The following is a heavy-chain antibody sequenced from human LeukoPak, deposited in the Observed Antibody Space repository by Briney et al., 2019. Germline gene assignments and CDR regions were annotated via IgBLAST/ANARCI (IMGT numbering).Heavy chain of an antibody. J-gene: IGHJ4*02. V-gene: IGHV4-34*01. D-gene: IGHD2-15*01. Sequence: SETLSLTCAVSGGSSSGYYSGCIRQPPGKGLEWIGEINHSGSTNYNPSLKSRVTISVDTSKSQFSLKLSSVTAADTAVYYCARGPYCIGGSCYLIYYFDYCGQGTLVTVSS. CDR1: GGSSSGYY. CDR2: INHSGST. CDR3: ARGPYCIGGSCYLIYYFDY.